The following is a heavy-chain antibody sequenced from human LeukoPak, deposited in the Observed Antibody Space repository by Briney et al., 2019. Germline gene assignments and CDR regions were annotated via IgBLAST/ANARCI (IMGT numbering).Heavy chain of an antibody. D-gene: IGHD6-19*01. V-gene: IGHV4-30-4*01. CDR2: ISYGGSP. Sequence: SETLSLTCTVSGGSISSGGYYWTWVRQPPGKGLEWIGHISYGGSPYHNPSLKSRLTISMDTSKNQFSLNLSSVTVADTAVYYCARRGSGWFDYWGQGTLVTVSS. CDR1: GGSISSGGYY. J-gene: IGHJ4*02. CDR3: ARRGSGWFDY.